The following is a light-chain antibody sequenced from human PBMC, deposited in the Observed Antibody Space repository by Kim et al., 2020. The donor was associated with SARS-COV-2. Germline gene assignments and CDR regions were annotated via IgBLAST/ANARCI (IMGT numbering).Light chain of an antibody. J-gene: IGKJ2*01. V-gene: IGKV1-39*01. CDR1: HHINTF. Sequence: QSSSVGDRVTITCRASHHINTFLNWYQHRPGKAPRRLIYAASTLESGIPSRFSGGGSGTDFTLTISSLQPEDLGTYYCQQTYDSYAFGQGTKLEIK. CDR3: QQTYDSYA. CDR2: AAS.